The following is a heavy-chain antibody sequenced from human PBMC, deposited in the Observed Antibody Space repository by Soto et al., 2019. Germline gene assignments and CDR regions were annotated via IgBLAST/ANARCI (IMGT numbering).Heavy chain of an antibody. J-gene: IGHJ3*02. CDR3: ARTLKGSWVFDGFDI. D-gene: IGHD2-15*01. CDR1: GGSISNSSYY. Sequence: TLSLTCTVFGGSISNSSYYWDWIRQPPGKGLEWIGTIYYRGTTYYNPSLESRVTMSVDTSKNQFSLKLSSVTAPDTAVYYCARTLKGSWVFDGFDIWGQGTMVTVSS. V-gene: IGHV4-39*01. CDR2: IYYRGTT.